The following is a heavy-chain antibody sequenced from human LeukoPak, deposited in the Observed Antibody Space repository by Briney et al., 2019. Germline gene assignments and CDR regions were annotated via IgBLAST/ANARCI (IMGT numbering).Heavy chain of an antibody. CDR1: GYTFTSYY. Sequence: ASVKVSCKASGYTFTSYYMHWVRQAPGQGLEWMGIINPSDGSTSYAQKFQGRVTMTRDTSTSTVYMELSSLRSEDTAVYYCARSGVRYDSSGPFDYWGQGTLVTVSS. D-gene: IGHD3-22*01. CDR3: ARSGVRYDSSGPFDY. V-gene: IGHV1-46*01. CDR2: INPSDGST. J-gene: IGHJ4*02.